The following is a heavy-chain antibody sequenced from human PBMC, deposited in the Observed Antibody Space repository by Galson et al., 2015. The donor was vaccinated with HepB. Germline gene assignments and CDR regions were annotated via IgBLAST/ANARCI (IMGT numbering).Heavy chain of an antibody. J-gene: IGHJ4*02. CDR3: TTELIAVAGTFVDY. V-gene: IGHV3-15*07. D-gene: IGHD6-19*01. CDR1: GFTFSNAW. CDR2: IKSKTDGGTT. Sequence: SLRLSCAASGFTFSNAWMNWVRQAPGKGLEWVGRIKSKTDGGTTDYAAPVKGRFTISRDDSKNTLYLQMNSMKTEDTAVYYCTTELIAVAGTFVDYWGQGTLVTVSS.